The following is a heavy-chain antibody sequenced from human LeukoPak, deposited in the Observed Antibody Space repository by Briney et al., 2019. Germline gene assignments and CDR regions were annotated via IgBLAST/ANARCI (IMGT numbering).Heavy chain of an antibody. CDR3: VKGATYSYGLVTYSDY. Sequence: GGSLRLSCSASGFTFSSYAMHWVRQAPGKGLEYVSAISSNGGSTYYADSVKGRFTISRDNSKNTLYLQMSSLRAEDTAVYYCVKGATYSYGLVTYSDYWGQGTLVTVSS. CDR2: ISSNGGST. J-gene: IGHJ4*02. V-gene: IGHV3-64D*06. D-gene: IGHD5-18*01. CDR1: GFTFSSYA.